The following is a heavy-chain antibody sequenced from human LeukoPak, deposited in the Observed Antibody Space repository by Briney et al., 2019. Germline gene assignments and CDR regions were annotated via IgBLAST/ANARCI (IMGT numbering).Heavy chain of an antibody. CDR2: INHSGST. CDR1: GGSFSGYY. J-gene: IGHJ4*02. V-gene: IGHV4-34*01. CDR3: ARHSFGEQLVDY. D-gene: IGHD3-16*01. Sequence: KPSETLSLTCAVYGGSFSGYYWSWIRQPPGKGLEWIGEINHSGSTNYNPSLKSRVTISVDTSKNQFSLKLSSVTAADTAVYYCARHSFGEQLVDYWGQGTLVTVSS.